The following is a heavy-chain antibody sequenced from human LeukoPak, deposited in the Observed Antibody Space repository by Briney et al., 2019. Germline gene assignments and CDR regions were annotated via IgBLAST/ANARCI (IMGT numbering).Heavy chain of an antibody. CDR3: TTELPAAEWELRPFFLNY. Sequence: TPGGSLRLSCAASGFTFSNAWMSWVRQAPGKGLEWVGRIKSKTDGGTTDYAAPVKGRFTISRDDSKNTLYLQMNSLKTEDTAVYYCTTELPAAEWELRPFFLNYWGQGTLVTVSS. V-gene: IGHV3-15*01. J-gene: IGHJ4*02. CDR1: GFTFSNAW. CDR2: IKSKTDGGTT. D-gene: IGHD1-26*01.